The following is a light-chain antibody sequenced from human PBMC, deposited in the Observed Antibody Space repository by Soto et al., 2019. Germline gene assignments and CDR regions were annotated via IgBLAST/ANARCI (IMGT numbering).Light chain of an antibody. CDR3: QQYGSSPYT. CDR1: QSVSSSY. V-gene: IGKV3-20*01. Sequence: EIVLTHSPGTLSLSPEERATLSCRASQSVSSSYLAWYQQKPGQAPRLLIYGASSRATGIPDRFSGSGSGTDFTLTICRLEPEDFAVYYCQQYGSSPYTFGQGTKVDIK. J-gene: IGKJ2*01. CDR2: GAS.